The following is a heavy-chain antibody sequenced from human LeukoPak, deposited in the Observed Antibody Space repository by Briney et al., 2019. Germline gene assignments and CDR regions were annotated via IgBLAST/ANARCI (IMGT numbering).Heavy chain of an antibody. CDR1: GFTFSDYY. V-gene: IGHV3-11*04. Sequence: GGSLRLSCAASGFTFSDYYMSWIRQAPGKGVEWVACISSSGSTIYYADSVKGRFTISRDNAKNSLYLQMNSLRAEDTAVYYCARSRGVGTGVDCWGQGTLVTVSS. CDR2: ISSSGSTI. D-gene: IGHD5-12*01. J-gene: IGHJ4*02. CDR3: ARSRGVGTGVDC.